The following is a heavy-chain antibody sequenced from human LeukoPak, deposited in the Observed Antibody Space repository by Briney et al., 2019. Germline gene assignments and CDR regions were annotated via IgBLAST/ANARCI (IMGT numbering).Heavy chain of an antibody. Sequence: SETLSLTCTVSGGSISSSSYYWGWIRQPPGKGLEWIGSIYYSGSTYYNPSLKSRVTISVDTSRNQFSLKLSSVTAADTAVYYCARHFSGQEGGNPWIRIFDYWGQGTLVTVSS. D-gene: IGHD4-23*01. CDR2: IYYSGST. CDR1: GGSISSSSYY. V-gene: IGHV4-39*01. CDR3: ARHFSGQEGGNPWIRIFDY. J-gene: IGHJ4*02.